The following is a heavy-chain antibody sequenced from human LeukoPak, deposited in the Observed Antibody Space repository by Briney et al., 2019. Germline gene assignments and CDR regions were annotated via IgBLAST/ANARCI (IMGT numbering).Heavy chain of an antibody. Sequence: GGSLRLSCAASGFTFTTYWMHWVRHAPGKGLVWVSHINSDGSITSYADSVKGRFTISRDNAKNTLYLQMNSLRAEDTAVYYCARDAVDTANAVWGQGTTVTVSS. CDR1: GFTFTTYW. CDR3: ARDAVDTANAV. CDR2: INSDGSIT. D-gene: IGHD5-18*01. J-gene: IGHJ6*02. V-gene: IGHV3-74*01.